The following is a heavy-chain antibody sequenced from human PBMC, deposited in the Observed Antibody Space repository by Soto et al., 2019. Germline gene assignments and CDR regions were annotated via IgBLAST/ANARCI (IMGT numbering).Heavy chain of an antibody. CDR2: IYYSGST. J-gene: IGHJ4*02. CDR1: GGSISSSSYY. CDR3: ARLGILTGYSFLDY. V-gene: IGHV4-39*01. Sequence: SETLSLTCTVSGGSISSSSYYWGWIRQPPGKGLEWIGSIYYSGSTYYNPSLKSRVTLSVDTSKNQFSLKLSSVTAADTAVYYCARLGILTGYSFLDYWGQGTLVTVSS. D-gene: IGHD3-9*01.